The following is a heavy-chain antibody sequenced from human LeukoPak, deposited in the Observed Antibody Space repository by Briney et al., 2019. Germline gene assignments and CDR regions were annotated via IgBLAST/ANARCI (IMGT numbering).Heavy chain of an antibody. CDR1: GYTFTSYG. Sequence: ASVKVSCKASGYTFTSYGISWVRQAPGQGLEWMGWISAYNGNTNYAQKLQGRVTMTTDTSTSTAYMELRSLRSDDTAVYYCARLGYCSSTSCRTFDYWGQGTLVTVSS. J-gene: IGHJ4*02. D-gene: IGHD2-2*01. CDR2: ISAYNGNT. CDR3: ARLGYCSSTSCRTFDY. V-gene: IGHV1-18*04.